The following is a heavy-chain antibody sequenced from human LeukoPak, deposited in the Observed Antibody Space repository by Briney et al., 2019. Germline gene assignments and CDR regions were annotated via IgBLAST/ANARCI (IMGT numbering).Heavy chain of an antibody. D-gene: IGHD2-8*01. V-gene: IGHV3-21*01. CDR1: GFTFSSFN. Sequence: KTGGSLRPSCAASGFTFSSFNMNWVRQAPGKGLEWVSSISSTGTDLYYADSVKGRFTISRDSAKNSLYLQMNRLRAEDTAVYYCARDLGYGTIGLFHYFGYWGQGTLVTVSS. CDR2: ISSTGTDL. CDR3: ARDLGYGTIGLFHYFGY. J-gene: IGHJ4*02.